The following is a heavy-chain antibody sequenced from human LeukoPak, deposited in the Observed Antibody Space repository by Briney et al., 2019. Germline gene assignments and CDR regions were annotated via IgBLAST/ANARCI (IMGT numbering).Heavy chain of an antibody. Sequence: PSETLSLTCTVSGGSISSGSYYWSWIRQPPGKGLEWNGRIYTSGSTNYNPSLKSRVTISVDTSKNQFSLKLSSVTAADTAVYYCATDFRYYDYVWGSYRYNYFDYWGQGTLVTVSS. V-gene: IGHV4-61*02. CDR2: IYTSGST. J-gene: IGHJ4*02. CDR1: GGSISSGSYY. D-gene: IGHD3-16*02. CDR3: ATDFRYYDYVWGSYRYNYFDY.